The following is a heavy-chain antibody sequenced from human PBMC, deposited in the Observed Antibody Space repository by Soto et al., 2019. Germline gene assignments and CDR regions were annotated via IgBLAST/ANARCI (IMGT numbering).Heavy chain of an antibody. V-gene: IGHV3-30-3*01. CDR3: ALTGY. J-gene: IGHJ4*02. CDR2: ISYDGSNK. Sequence: QVQLVESGGGVVQPGRSLRLSCAASGFTFSSYAMHWVRQAPGKGLEWVAVISYDGSNKYYADSVKGRFTISRDNSKNTLYLQMNSLRAEDTAVYYCALTGYWGQGTLVTVSS. CDR1: GFTFSSYA.